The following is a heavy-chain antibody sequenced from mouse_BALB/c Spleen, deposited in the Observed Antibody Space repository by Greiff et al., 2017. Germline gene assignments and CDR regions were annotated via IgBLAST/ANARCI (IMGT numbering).Heavy chain of an antibody. CDR3: TRGGLRRGFAY. Sequence: VQLVESGAELVKPGASVKLSCKASGYTFTSYYMYWVKQRPGQGLEWIGGINPSNGGTNFNEKFKSKATLTVDKSSSTAYMQLSSLTSEDSAVYYCTRGGLRRGFAYWGQGTLVTVSA. CDR1: GYTFTSYY. V-gene: IGHV1S81*02. CDR2: INPSNGGT. D-gene: IGHD2-4*01. J-gene: IGHJ3*01.